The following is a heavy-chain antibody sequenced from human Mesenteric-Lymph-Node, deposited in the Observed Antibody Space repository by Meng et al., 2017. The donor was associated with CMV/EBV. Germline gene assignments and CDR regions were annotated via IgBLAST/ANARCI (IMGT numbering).Heavy chain of an antibody. V-gene: IGHV4-61*01. Sequence: SETLSLTCTVSGGSVSSGSYYWSWIRQPPGKGLEWIGYIYYSGSTNYNPSLQSRLTISVDTSKNQFSLNLTSVTAADTAVYFCARGDDFWSGRPFDYWGQGTLVTVSS. J-gene: IGHJ4*02. CDR3: ARGDDFWSGRPFDY. CDR2: IYYSGST. D-gene: IGHD3-3*01. CDR1: GGSVSSGSYY.